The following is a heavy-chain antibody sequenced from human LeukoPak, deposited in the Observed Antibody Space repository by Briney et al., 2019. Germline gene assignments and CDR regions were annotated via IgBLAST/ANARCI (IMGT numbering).Heavy chain of an antibody. CDR3: ARGNPPVDTAMNYNWFDP. CDR1: GYTFTSYG. J-gene: IGHJ5*02. CDR2: ISAYNGNT. D-gene: IGHD5-18*01. V-gene: IGHV1-18*01. Sequence: GASVKVSCKASGYTFTSYGISWVRQAPGQGLEWMGWISAYNGNTNYAQKLQGRVTMTTDTSTSTAYMELRSLRSDDTAVYYCARGNPPVDTAMNYNWFDPWGQGTLVTVSP.